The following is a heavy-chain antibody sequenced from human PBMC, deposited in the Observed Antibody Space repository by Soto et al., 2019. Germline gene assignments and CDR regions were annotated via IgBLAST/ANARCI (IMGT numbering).Heavy chain of an antibody. Sequence: EVQLLESGGGLVQPGGSLRLSCVVSGLTFSRADLSWVRQPPGKGLEWVSARGGSGLSTHYVDSVKGRFTISIDSSKNTLYLEMNSLSSEDTAVYYCVTHSLNYWGQGTLVTVSS. CDR3: VTHSLNY. CDR1: GLTFSRAD. CDR2: RGGSGLST. D-gene: IGHD3-16*02. V-gene: IGHV3-23*01. J-gene: IGHJ4*02.